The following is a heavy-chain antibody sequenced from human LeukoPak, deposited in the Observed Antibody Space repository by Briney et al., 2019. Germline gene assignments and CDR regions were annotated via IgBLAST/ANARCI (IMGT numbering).Heavy chain of an antibody. CDR3: ARGYYDFWSGYYFGPYYYYGMDV. CDR1: GFTFSSYG. Sequence: GGSLRLSCAASGFTFSSYGMHWVRQAPGKGLEWVAVISYDGSNKYYADSVKGRFTISRDNSKNTLYLQMNSLRAEDTAVYYCARGYYDFWSGYYFGPYYYYGMDVWGQGTTVTVSS. D-gene: IGHD3-3*01. CDR2: ISYDGSNK. J-gene: IGHJ6*02. V-gene: IGHV3-30*03.